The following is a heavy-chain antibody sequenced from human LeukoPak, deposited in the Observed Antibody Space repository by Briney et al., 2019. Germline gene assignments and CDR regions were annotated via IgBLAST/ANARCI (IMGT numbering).Heavy chain of an antibody. Sequence: GESLNISCKGSGYSFTSYWIGWVRQMPGKGLGWMGIIYPGESDTRYSPSFQGQVTISADKSISTAYLQWSSLKASDTAMYYCARLPAPYYYDSSGYTIYYFDYWGQGTLATVSS. V-gene: IGHV5-51*01. CDR3: ARLPAPYYYDSSGYTIYYFDY. D-gene: IGHD3-22*01. CDR1: GYSFTSYW. CDR2: IYPGESDT. J-gene: IGHJ4*02.